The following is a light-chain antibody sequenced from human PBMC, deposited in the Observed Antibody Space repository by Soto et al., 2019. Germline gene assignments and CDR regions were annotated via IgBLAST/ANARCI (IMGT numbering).Light chain of an antibody. Sequence: QSALTQPASVSGSPGQSITISCTGTSSDIGHYDYISWYQQHPGKAPKLMIYHVTYRPSGVSNRYSGSKSGNSASLTISGLHSEDEADYYCAAWDDSVSGYVFGVGAKLTDL. V-gene: IGLV2-14*03. J-gene: IGLJ1*01. CDR1: SSDIGHYDY. CDR2: HVT. CDR3: AAWDDSVSGYV.